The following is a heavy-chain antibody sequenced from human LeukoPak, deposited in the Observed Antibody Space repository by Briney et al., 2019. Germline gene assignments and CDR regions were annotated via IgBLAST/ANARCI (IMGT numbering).Heavy chain of an antibody. V-gene: IGHV3-9*01. J-gene: IGHJ4*02. CDR1: GFTFDDYA. D-gene: IGHD2-15*01. CDR2: ISWNSGSI. Sequence: GGSLRLSCAASGFTFDDYAMHWVRQAPGKGLEWVSGISWNSGSIGYADSVKGRFTISRDNAKNSLYLQMNSLRAEDTALYYCAKDIGVVATTYTFDYWGQGTLVTVSS. CDR3: AKDIGVVATTYTFDY.